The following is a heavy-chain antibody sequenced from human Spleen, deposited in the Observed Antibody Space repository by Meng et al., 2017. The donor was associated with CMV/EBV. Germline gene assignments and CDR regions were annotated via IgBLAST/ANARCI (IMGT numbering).Heavy chain of an antibody. D-gene: IGHD1-26*01. V-gene: IGHV3-23*01. CDR1: GFMFDRYA. CDR2: ISGSGGSI. J-gene: IGHJ4*02. CDR3: AKFDSVGATFFDY. Sequence: GESLKISCGASGFMFDRYAMSWVRQAPGKGLEWVSSISGSGGSIEYAGSVKGRFTISRDNSESTLFLQMKSLRAEDTATYYCAKFDSVGATFFDYWGQGTPVTVSS.